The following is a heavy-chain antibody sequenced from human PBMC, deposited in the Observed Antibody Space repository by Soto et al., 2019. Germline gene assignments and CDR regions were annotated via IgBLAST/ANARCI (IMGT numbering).Heavy chain of an antibody. CDR1: RFTFNTYN. D-gene: IGHD3-10*01. Sequence: GGSLRLSCTASRFTFNTYNMNWVRQAPGKGLEWVSYISSSSYTIKYADSVEGRFTVSRDNGKKSLYLQMNSLRDEDTAVYFCAREISLSAGSYFDYWGQGTLVTVSS. CDR3: AREISLSAGSYFDY. V-gene: IGHV3-48*02. J-gene: IGHJ4*02. CDR2: ISSSSYTI.